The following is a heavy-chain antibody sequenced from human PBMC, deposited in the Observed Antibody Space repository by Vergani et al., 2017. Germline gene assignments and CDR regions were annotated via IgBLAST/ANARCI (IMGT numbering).Heavy chain of an antibody. J-gene: IGHJ6*03. V-gene: IGHV3-30*18. CDR1: GFSFSSHA. CDR2: IPNDGSKK. CDR3: AKAGTVTSGSLQYNFYRDG. Sequence: QVQLAESGGGRVQPGRSLRLSCAASGFSFSSHAIHWVRQAPGKGLAWVAVIPNDGSKKYYADSVKGRFTISRDNAKNTLDLQMNSLRTQDTAVCDWAKAGTVTSGSLQYNFYRDGWGKGTTGTVS. D-gene: IGHD3-10*01.